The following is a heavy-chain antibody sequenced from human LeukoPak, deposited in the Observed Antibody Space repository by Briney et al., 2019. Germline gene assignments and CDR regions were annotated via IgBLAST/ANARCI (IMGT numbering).Heavy chain of an antibody. CDR2: ISSSSSYI. J-gene: IGHJ4*02. Sequence: SGGSLRLSCVASGFTFSNHWMSWVRQAPGKGLEWVSSISSSSSYIYYADSVKGRFTISRDNAKNSLYLQMNSLRAEDTAVYYCARDLSGVGYWGQGTLVTVSS. D-gene: IGHD2-8*01. CDR1: GFTFSNHW. CDR3: ARDLSGVGY. V-gene: IGHV3-21*01.